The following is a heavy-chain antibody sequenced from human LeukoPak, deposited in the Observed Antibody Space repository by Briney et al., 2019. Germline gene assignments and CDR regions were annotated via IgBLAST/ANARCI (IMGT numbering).Heavy chain of an antibody. CDR3: ARRLTQYDCFDP. J-gene: IGHJ5*02. D-gene: IGHD2-2*01. CDR1: GDSVSSNSVT. V-gene: IGHV6-1*01. Sequence: SQTLSLTCAISGDSVSSNSVTWNWIRQSPSRGLEWLGRTYYRSTWYNDYAVSVRGRITVNPDTSKNQFSLHLNSVTPEDTAVYYCARRLTQYDCFDPWGRGILVTVSS. CDR2: TYYRSTWYN.